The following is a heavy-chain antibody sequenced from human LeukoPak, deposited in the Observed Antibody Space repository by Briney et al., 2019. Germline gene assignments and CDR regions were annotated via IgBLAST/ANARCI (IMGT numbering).Heavy chain of an antibody. CDR1: GFTVSSIH. Sequence: GGSLRLSCAASGFTVSSIHMVWVRQAPGKGLEWVSVIYSGGSTYYADSVKGRFTISRDNSKNTLYLQMNSLRAEDTAVYYCARAWDSSGWFDYWGQGTLVTVSS. CDR2: IYSGGST. D-gene: IGHD6-19*01. J-gene: IGHJ4*02. V-gene: IGHV3-53*01. CDR3: ARAWDSSGWFDY.